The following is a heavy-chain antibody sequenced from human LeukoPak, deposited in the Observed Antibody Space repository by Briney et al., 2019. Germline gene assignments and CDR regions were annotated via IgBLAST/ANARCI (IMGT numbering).Heavy chain of an antibody. V-gene: IGHV3-33*01. D-gene: IGHD1-26*01. CDR1: GFTFSSYG. Sequence: PGRSLRLSCAASGFTFSSYGMHWVRQAPGKGLEWVAVIWYDGSNKYYADSVKGRFTISRDNSKNTLYLQMNSLRAEDTAVYYCARDLYGGATLFDYWGQGTLVTVSS. CDR3: ARDLYGGATLFDY. J-gene: IGHJ4*02. CDR2: IWYDGSNK.